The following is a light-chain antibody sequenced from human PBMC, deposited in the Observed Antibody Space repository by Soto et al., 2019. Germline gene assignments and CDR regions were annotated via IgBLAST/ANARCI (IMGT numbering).Light chain of an antibody. CDR2: AAS. CDR3: QQNYRTPWT. CDR1: QSISSY. Sequence: DIQMTQSPSSLSASVGDRVTLTCRASQSISSYLNWYQQKPGEAPKLLIYAASSLQSGVPSRFSGSGSGTDFTLTISSLQPEDFATYYCQQNYRTPWTFGQGTKLEVK. V-gene: IGKV1-39*01. J-gene: IGKJ1*01.